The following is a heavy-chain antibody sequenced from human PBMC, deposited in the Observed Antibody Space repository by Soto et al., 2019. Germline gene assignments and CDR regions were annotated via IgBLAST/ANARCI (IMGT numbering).Heavy chain of an antibody. J-gene: IGHJ4*02. CDR2: IIPILGIA. V-gene: IGHV1-69*04. Sequence: PVKVSCKASGGTFGSYTISWVRQAPGQGLEWMGRIIPILGIANYAQKFQGRVTITADKSTSTAYMELSSLRSEDTAVYYCARDLNMYNWNPHDYWGQGTLVTVSS. D-gene: IGHD1-1*01. CDR1: GGTFGSYT. CDR3: ARDLNMYNWNPHDY.